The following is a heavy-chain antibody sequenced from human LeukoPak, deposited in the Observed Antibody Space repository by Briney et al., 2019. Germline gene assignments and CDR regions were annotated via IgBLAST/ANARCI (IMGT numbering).Heavy chain of an antibody. CDR1: GGSFSGYY. V-gene: IGHV4-34*01. Sequence: SETLSLTCAVYGGSFSGYYWSWIRQPLGKGLEWIGEINHSGSTNYNPSLKSRVTISVDTSKNQFSLKLSSVTAADTAVYYCARGYRYFDLWGRGTLVTVSS. J-gene: IGHJ2*01. CDR3: ARGYRYFDL. CDR2: INHSGST.